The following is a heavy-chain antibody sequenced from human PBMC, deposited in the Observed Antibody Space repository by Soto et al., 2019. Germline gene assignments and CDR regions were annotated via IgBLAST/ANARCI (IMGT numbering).Heavy chain of an antibody. CDR1: GYTFTAYY. Sequence: ASVKVSCKASGYTFTAYYMHWVRQAPGQGLEWMGWINPNSGGTNYAQKFQGWVTMTRDTSISTAYMELSRLRSDDTAVYYCARHSYSYGQIFDYWGQGTLVTVSS. CDR2: INPNSGGT. J-gene: IGHJ4*02. D-gene: IGHD5-18*01. CDR3: ARHSYSYGQIFDY. V-gene: IGHV1-2*04.